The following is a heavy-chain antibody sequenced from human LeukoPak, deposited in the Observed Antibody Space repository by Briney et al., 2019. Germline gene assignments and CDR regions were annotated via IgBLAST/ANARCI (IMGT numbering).Heavy chain of an antibody. Sequence: GASVKVSCKASGYTFTSYDINWVRQATGQGLEWIGWINPNSGDTGYAQKFQGRVTMTRDTSISTAYMELSTLRSDDTAVYYCARGPSHGAFDIWGQGTMVTVSS. J-gene: IGHJ3*02. CDR2: INPNSGDT. CDR1: GYTFTSYD. CDR3: ARGPSHGAFDI. V-gene: IGHV1-8*02.